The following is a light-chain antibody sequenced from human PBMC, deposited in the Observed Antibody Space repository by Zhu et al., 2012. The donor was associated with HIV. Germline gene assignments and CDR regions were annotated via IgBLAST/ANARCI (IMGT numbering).Light chain of an antibody. CDR1: QSVSNT. Sequence: IVMTQSPATLSVSLGERATLSCRASQSVSNTLAWYQQKPGQPPRLLIYGASTRATGIPARFSGSGSGTEFTLTISSLQSEDFAVYYCQQYNDWPPFTFGPGTKWISN. V-gene: IGKV3-15*01. CDR3: QQYNDWPPFT. J-gene: IGKJ3*01. CDR2: GAS.